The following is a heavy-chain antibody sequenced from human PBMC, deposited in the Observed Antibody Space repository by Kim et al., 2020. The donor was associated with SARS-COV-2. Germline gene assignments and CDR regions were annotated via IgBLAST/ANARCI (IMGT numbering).Heavy chain of an antibody. V-gene: IGHV4-39*02. CDR1: GGSVSSSNYC. J-gene: IGHJ5*02. CDR2: IYYTGDT. CDR3: ARLEYSSSSRLFDP. D-gene: IGHD6-6*01. Sequence: SETLSLTCTVSGGSVSSSNYCWGWIRQPPGKGLEWIGNIYYTGDTYYNPSLKSRVTISVDTSKNHFSLKLSSLTAADTAVYYCARLEYSSSSRLFDPWGQGTLVTVSS.